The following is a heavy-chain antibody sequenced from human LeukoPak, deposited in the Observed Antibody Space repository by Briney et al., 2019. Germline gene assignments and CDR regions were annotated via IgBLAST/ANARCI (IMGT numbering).Heavy chain of an antibody. CDR1: VFTFSSYA. J-gene: IGHJ4*02. V-gene: IGHV3-23*01. CDR3: AKGPTSKSIAAPVDY. CDR2: ISGSGGST. D-gene: IGHD6-6*01. Sequence: GGSLRLSCAASVFTFSSYAMSWVRHAPGKGLEGVSAISGSGGSTYYADSVKGRFTISRDNSTNTLYLQMSSLRAEDTGVYYSAKGPTSKSIAAPVDYWGQGTLVTVSS.